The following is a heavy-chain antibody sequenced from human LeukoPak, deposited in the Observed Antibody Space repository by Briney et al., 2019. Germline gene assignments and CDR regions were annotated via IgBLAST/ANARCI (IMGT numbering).Heavy chain of an antibody. CDR1: GFTFSSYS. J-gene: IGHJ3*02. CDR3: ARATTYYDILTGYTPVDAFDI. V-gene: IGHV3-21*01. Sequence: GGSLRLSCAASGFTFSSYSMNWVRQAPGKGLEWVSSISSSSSYIYYADSVKGRFTISRDNAKNSLCLQMNSLRAEDTAVYYCARATTYYDILTGYTPVDAFDIWGQGTMVTVSS. D-gene: IGHD3-9*01. CDR2: ISSSSSYI.